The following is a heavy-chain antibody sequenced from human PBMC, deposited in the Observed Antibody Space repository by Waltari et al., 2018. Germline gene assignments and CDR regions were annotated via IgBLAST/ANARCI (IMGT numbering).Heavy chain of an antibody. Sequence: EVQLVQSGAEVKKPGATVNISCKVSGYTFTDYYMHWVHQAPGNGLEWMGLVDPEDGETIYAEKFQGRVTITADTSTDTAYMELSSLRSEDTAVYYCATPPLAAAGMSGFKAPFDYWGQGTLVTVSS. CDR2: VDPEDGET. V-gene: IGHV1-69-2*01. CDR1: GYTFTDYY. CDR3: ATPPLAAAGMSGFKAPFDY. D-gene: IGHD6-13*01. J-gene: IGHJ4*02.